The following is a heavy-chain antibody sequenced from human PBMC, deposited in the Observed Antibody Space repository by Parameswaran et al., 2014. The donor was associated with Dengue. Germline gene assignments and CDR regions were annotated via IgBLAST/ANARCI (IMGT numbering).Heavy chain of an antibody. CDR3: ARDRGAAALHDAFEI. D-gene: IGHD6-13*01. J-gene: IGHJ3*02. V-gene: IGHV1-69*01. CDR2: IIPIFRTP. Sequence: WVRQAPGQGLEWMGDIIPIFRTPHYAQRFQGRATITADESTSTAYMELSSLRSEDTAIYYCARDRGAAALHDAFEIWGQGTMVTVSS.